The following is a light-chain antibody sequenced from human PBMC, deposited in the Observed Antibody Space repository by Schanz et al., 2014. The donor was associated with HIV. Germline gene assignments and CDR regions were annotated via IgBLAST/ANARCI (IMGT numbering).Light chain of an antibody. CDR1: QSLVHSDGNTY. CDR3: MQGTHWPWT. Sequence: DVVMTQSPLSLPVPLGQPASISCRSSQSLVHSDGNTYLNWFQQRPGQSPRRLIYKVSNRDSGVPDRFSGSGSGTDFTLKISRVEAEDVGVYYCMQGTHWPWTFGQGTKVEIK. J-gene: IGKJ1*01. V-gene: IGKV2-30*02. CDR2: KVS.